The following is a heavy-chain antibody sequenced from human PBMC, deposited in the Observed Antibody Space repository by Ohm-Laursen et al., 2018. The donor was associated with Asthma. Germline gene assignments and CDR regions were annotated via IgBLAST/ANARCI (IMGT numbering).Heavy chain of an antibody. CDR3: AKPRFRNPGITMIVLFDY. CDR1: GFTFSSYG. CDR2: ISYDGSNK. D-gene: IGHD3-22*01. J-gene: IGHJ4*02. V-gene: IGHV3-30*18. Sequence: SLRLSCAASGFTFSSYGVYWVRQAPGKGLEWVAVISYDGSNKYYADSVKGRFTISRDNSKNTLYLQMNSLRAEDTAVYYCAKPRFRNPGITMIVLFDYWGQGTLVTVSS.